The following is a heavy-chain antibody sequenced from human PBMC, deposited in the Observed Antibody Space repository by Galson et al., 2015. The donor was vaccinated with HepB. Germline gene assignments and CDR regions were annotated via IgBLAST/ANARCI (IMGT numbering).Heavy chain of an antibody. CDR3: ARLVGATNY. V-gene: IGHV3-33*01. CDR2: IWYDGSNK. D-gene: IGHD1-26*01. Sequence: SLRLSCAASGFTFSSYGMHWVRQAPGKGLEWVAVIWYDGSNKHYADSAKGRFTISRDNSKNTLYLQMNSLRAEDTAVYYCARLVGATNYWGQGTLVTVSS. CDR1: GFTFSSYG. J-gene: IGHJ4*02.